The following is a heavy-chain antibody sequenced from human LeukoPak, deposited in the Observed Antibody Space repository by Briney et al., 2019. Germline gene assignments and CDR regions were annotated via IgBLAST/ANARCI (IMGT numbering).Heavy chain of an antibody. CDR2: INWNGDST. CDR1: GFTFDDYA. J-gene: IGHJ6*03. CDR3: ARDKPVTMVRGVILTNYYMDV. D-gene: IGHD3-10*01. Sequence: GGSLRLSCAASGFTFDDYAMNWVRQAPGRGLEWVSGINWNGDSTGYVDSVKGRFTISRDNAKNSLYLQMNSLRAEDTAVYYCARDKPVTMVRGVILTNYYMDVWGKGTAVTISS. V-gene: IGHV3-20*04.